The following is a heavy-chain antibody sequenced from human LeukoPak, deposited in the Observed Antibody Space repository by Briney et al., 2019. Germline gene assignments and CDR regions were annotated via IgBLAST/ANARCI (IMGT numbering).Heavy chain of an antibody. CDR2: IYYSGST. V-gene: IGHV4-59*01. Sequence: PSETLSLTCTVSGDSIRIYYWNWIRQPPGKGLEWIGYIYYSGSTNYNPSLKSRVTIPIDTSKNQFSLKLSSVTAADTAVYYCAREGMTTGEFDPWGQGTLVSLSS. D-gene: IGHD4-17*01. J-gene: IGHJ5*02. CDR3: AREGMTTGEFDP. CDR1: GDSIRIYY.